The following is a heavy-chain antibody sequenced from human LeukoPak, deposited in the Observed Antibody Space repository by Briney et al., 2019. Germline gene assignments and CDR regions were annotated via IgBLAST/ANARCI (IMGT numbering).Heavy chain of an antibody. J-gene: IGHJ4*02. V-gene: IGHV3-23*01. CDR3: ANSAMVRLRFYYFDY. Sequence: GGSLRLSCAASGFTFTSYSMNWVRQAPGKGLEWVSTISGSGGSTYYADSVKGRFTISRDNSKNTLYLQMNSLRAEDTAVYYCANSAMVRLRFYYFDYWGQGTLVTVSS. D-gene: IGHD3-10*01. CDR2: ISGSGGST. CDR1: GFTFTSYS.